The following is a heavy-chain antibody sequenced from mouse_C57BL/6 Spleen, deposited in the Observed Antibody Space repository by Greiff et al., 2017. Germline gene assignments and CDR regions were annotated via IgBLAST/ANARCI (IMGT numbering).Heavy chain of an antibody. Sequence: EVQLQQSGPELVKPGASVKMSCKASGYTFTDSNMNWVKQSHGKSLEWIGYINPNNGGTSYNQKFKGKATLTVNKSSSPTYMELRSLTSEDSAVYYCARAYYYGSSNYAMDYWGQGTSVTVSS. V-gene: IGHV1-22*01. CDR2: INPNNGGT. CDR1: GYTFTDSN. CDR3: ARAYYYGSSNYAMDY. J-gene: IGHJ4*01. D-gene: IGHD1-1*01.